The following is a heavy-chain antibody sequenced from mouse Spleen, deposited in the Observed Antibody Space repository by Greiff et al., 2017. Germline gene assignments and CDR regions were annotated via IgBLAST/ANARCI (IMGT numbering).Heavy chain of an antibody. J-gene: IGHJ4*01. V-gene: IGHV1-63*01. Sequence: VQLQQSGAELVRPGTSVKMSCKASGYTFTNYWIGWAKQRPGHGLEWIGDIYPGGGYTNYNEKFKGKATLTADKSSSTAYMQFSSLTSEDSAIYYCARKDGYYLMDYWGQGTSVTVSS. CDR2: IYPGGGYT. CDR3: ARKDGYYLMDY. D-gene: IGHD2-3*01. CDR1: GYTFTNYW.